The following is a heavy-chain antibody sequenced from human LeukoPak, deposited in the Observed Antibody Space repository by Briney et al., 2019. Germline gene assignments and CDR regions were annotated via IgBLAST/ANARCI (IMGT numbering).Heavy chain of an antibody. CDR2: INQDGTEK. D-gene: IGHD2/OR15-2a*01. CDR1: GFTFNSSW. CDR3: VTNAGVIGTRPHQRYYFDY. J-gene: IGHJ4*02. V-gene: IGHV3-7*01. Sequence: GGSLRLSCAASGFTFNSSWMSWVRQAPGKGLEWVANINQDGTEKYFVDSVKGRFTISRDNAKNSLYVQMNSLRAEDTAVYYCVTNAGVIGTRPHQRYYFDYWGQGALVTVSS.